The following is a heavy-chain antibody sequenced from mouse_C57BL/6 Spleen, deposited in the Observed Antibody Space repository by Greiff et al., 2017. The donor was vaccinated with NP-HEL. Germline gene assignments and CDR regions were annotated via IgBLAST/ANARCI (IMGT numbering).Heavy chain of an antibody. CDR2: IYPGDGDT. V-gene: IGHV1-80*01. CDR3: ARRGLLGYYYAMDY. D-gene: IGHD2-3*01. J-gene: IGHJ4*01. Sequence: LQQSGASVKISCKASGYAFSSYWMNWVKQRPGKGLEWIGQIYPGDGDTNYNGKFKGKATLTADKSSSTAYMQLSSLTSEDSAVYFCARRGLLGYYYAMDYWGQGTSVTVSS. CDR1: GYAFSSYW.